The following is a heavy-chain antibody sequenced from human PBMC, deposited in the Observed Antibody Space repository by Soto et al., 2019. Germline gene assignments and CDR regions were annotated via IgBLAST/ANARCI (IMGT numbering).Heavy chain of an antibody. CDR1: GFSLSPIALGMG. CDR2: IYWDDDK. Sequence: SGPTLVNPTQTLTLTCNFSGFSLSPIALGMGVGWIRQPPGKALEWLALIYWDDDKRYNPSLKSRLTITKDISQSQVVLTMTKMDAVDTGTYYRTHCSMGTRGTIFFDSWGQGALVTVSS. D-gene: IGHD3-3*01. J-gene: IGHJ4*02. CDR3: THCSMGTRGTIFFDS. V-gene: IGHV2-5*02.